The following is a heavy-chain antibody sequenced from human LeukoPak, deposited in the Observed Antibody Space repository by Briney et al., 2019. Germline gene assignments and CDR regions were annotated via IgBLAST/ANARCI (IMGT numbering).Heavy chain of an antibody. Sequence: PSQTLSLTCTVSGGSISSGDYYWSWLRQPPGKGLEWIGEINHSGSTNYNPSLKSRVTISVDTSKNQFSLKLSSVTAADTAVYYCARQRRKVSLTGTTCAFDIWGQGTMVTVSS. CDR2: INHSGST. D-gene: IGHD1-20*01. CDR1: GGSISSGDYY. V-gene: IGHV4-30-4*08. J-gene: IGHJ3*02. CDR3: ARQRRKVSLTGTTCAFDI.